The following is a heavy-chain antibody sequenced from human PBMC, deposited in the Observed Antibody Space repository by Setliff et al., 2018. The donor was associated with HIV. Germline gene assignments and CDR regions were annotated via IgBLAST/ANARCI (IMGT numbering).Heavy chain of an antibody. V-gene: IGHV1-46*01. J-gene: IGHJ3*02. CDR1: GYTFTSYY. Sequence: ASVKVSCKASGYTFTSYYMHWVRQAPGQGLEGMGIINPSGGSTSYAQKFQGRVTMTRDTSTSTVYMELSSLRSEDTAVYYCARESPDSSGYYRAFDIWGQGTMVTVSS. CDR2: INPSGGST. CDR3: ARESPDSSGYYRAFDI. D-gene: IGHD3-22*01.